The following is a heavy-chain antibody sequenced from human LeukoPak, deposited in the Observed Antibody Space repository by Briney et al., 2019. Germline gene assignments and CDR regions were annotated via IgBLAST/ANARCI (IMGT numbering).Heavy chain of an antibody. CDR1: GFTFSSYG. D-gene: IGHD6-13*01. J-gene: IGHJ4*02. CDR2: IRYDGSNK. Sequence: GGSLRLSCAASGFTFSSYGMHWVRQAPGKGLEWVAFIRYDGSNKYYADSVKGRFTISRDNSKNTLHLQMNSLRAEDTAVYYCAKGGIAAAGTEFDYWGQGTLVTVSS. CDR3: AKGGIAAAGTEFDY. V-gene: IGHV3-30*02.